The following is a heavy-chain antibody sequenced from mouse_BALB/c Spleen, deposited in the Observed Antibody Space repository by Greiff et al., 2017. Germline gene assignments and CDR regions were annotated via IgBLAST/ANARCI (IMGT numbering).Heavy chain of an antibody. V-gene: IGHV3-6*02. CDR2: ISYDGSN. CDR3: ARRPFYYDYDEAMDY. D-gene: IGHD2-4*01. CDR1: GYSITSGYY. Sequence: EVQLQESGPGLVKPSQSLSLTCSVTGYSITSGYYWNWIRQFPGNKLEWMGYISYDGSNNYNPSLKNRISITRDTSKNQFFLKLNSVTTEDTATYYCARRPFYYDYDEAMDYWGQGTSVTVSS. J-gene: IGHJ4*01.